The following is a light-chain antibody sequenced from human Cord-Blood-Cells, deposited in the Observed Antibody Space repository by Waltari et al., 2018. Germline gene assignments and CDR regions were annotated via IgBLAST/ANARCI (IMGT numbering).Light chain of an antibody. CDR3: QQYGSSPLT. Sequence: EIVLPQSPGTLSLSPGERATLSCRASQSVSSSYLAWYQQKPGQAPRLLIYGASSRATDIPDRFSGSGSGTDFTLTISRLEPEDFAVYYCQQYGSSPLTFGQGTRLEIK. CDR2: GAS. CDR1: QSVSSSY. J-gene: IGKJ5*01. V-gene: IGKV3-20*01.